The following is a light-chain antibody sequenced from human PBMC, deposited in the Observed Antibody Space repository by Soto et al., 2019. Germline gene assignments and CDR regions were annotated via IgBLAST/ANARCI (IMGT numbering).Light chain of an antibody. CDR1: QSVSSSY. CDR2: GAS. J-gene: IGKJ2*01. Sequence: EIVLTQSPGTLSLSPGERATLSCRASQSVSSSYLAWYQQKPGQAPRLLIYGASSRATGIPDRFSGSGSGTVFPLTISRLEPEDVAVYYCQQYDTSPMYTFGQGTKLEIK. CDR3: QQYDTSPMYT. V-gene: IGKV3-20*01.